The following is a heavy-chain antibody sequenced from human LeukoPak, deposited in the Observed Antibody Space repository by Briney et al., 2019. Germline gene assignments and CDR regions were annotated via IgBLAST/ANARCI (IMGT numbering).Heavy chain of an antibody. CDR2: IIPIFGTT. J-gene: IGHJ6*03. V-gene: IGHV1-69*13. D-gene: IGHD2-2*02. CDR3: ASHIVVVPAAISFNYYYYYMDV. Sequence: SVKLSCKASAGTFSSYAISWVRQAPGQGLERMGGIIPIFGTTNYAQKVQGRVTITADESTSTAYMERSSLRSEDTAVYYCASHIVVVPAAISFNYYYYYMDVWGKGTTVTVSS. CDR1: AGTFSSYA.